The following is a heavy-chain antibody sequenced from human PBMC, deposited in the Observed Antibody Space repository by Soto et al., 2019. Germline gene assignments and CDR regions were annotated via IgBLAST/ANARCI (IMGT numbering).Heavy chain of an antibody. CDR3: XXXXXXXTXYXXXXAY. Sequence: EVQVLESGGGLVQPGGSLRLSCAASGFTFSSYAMSWVRQAPGKGLEWVSAISGSGGSTYYADSVKGRFTISRDNSKNTLYLQVNSLRAEDTAVXXXXXXXXXXTXYXXXXAYWXQGTLVTXSS. CDR1: GFTFSSYA. V-gene: IGHV3-23*01. D-gene: IGHD5-18*01. J-gene: IGHJ4*02. CDR2: ISGSGGST.